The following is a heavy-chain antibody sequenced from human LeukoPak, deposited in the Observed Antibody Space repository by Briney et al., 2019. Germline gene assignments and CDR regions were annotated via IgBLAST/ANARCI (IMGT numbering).Heavy chain of an antibody. V-gene: IGHV4-39*07. CDR3: AREGDSNSVGWFDP. J-gene: IGHJ5*02. CDR2: IYHSGST. Sequence: SETLSLTCAVSGGSISSNSYYWGWIRQPPGKGLEWIGSIYHSGSTYYNPSLKSRVTISVDTSKNQFSLKLSSVTAADTAVYYCAREGDSNSVGWFDPWGQGTLVTVSS. CDR1: GGSISSNSYY. D-gene: IGHD6-13*01.